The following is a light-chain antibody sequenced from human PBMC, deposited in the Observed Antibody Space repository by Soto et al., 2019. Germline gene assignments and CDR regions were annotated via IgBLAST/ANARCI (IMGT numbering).Light chain of an antibody. CDR2: GAS. Sequence: EIVLTQSPGTLSLSPGERATLSCRASQSVNSDYLAWYRQKPGQGPRVLMYGASSRATGTPDRFSGGGSGTDFTPTISRLEPEDFAVYYCQLYVTSPRTCGQGTKVEIE. CDR1: QSVNSDY. V-gene: IGKV3-20*01. CDR3: QLYVTSPRT. J-gene: IGKJ1*01.